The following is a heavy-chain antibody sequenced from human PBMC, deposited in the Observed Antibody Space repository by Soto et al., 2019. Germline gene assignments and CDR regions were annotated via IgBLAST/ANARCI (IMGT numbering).Heavy chain of an antibody. V-gene: IGHV4-30-2*01. CDR1: GGSISSGGYS. Sequence: QLQLQESGSGLVKPSQTLSLTCAVSGGSISSGGYSWSWIRQPPGKGLEWIGYIYHSGSTYYNPSLKSRVTISVDMSKNHFSLKLGSVTAADTAVYYWASTRTSYYYDSSGYPYYYYYYGMDVWGQGTTVTVSS. CDR3: ASTRTSYYYDSSGYPYYYYYYGMDV. D-gene: IGHD3-22*01. CDR2: IYHSGST. J-gene: IGHJ6*02.